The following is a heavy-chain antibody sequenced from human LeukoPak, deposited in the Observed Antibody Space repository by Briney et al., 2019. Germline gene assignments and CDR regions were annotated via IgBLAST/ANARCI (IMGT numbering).Heavy chain of an antibody. Sequence: GESLKISCKGSGYSFTSYWIGWVRQMPGKGLEWVGIIYPGDSDTRYSPSFQGQVTISADKSISTAYLQWSSLKASDTAMYYCARQSYGSGSFNWFDPWGQGTLVTVSS. CDR1: GYSFTSYW. D-gene: IGHD3-10*01. V-gene: IGHV5-51*01. J-gene: IGHJ5*02. CDR3: ARQSYGSGSFNWFDP. CDR2: IYPGDSDT.